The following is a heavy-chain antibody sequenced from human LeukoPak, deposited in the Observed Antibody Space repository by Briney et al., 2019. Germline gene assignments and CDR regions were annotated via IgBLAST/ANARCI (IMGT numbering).Heavy chain of an antibody. D-gene: IGHD4-23*01. Sequence: PGESLRLSCAASGLDVSDNYMTWVRQAPGKGLEWVSVIYSGGNTYYADSVKGRFTIFRDSAKNTLYLQMNSLRPEDTAVYFCARDFGGLDYWGQGTLVTVSS. J-gene: IGHJ4*02. CDR3: ARDFGGLDY. V-gene: IGHV3-66*02. CDR1: GLDVSDNY. CDR2: IYSGGNT.